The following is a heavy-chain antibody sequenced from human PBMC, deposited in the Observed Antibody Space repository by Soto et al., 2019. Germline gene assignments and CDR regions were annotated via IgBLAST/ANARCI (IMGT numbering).Heavy chain of an antibody. CDR1: GFTFSNYG. CDR3: ASEYCSGGSCYYYGMDV. J-gene: IGHJ6*02. Sequence: QVQLVESGGGVVQPGRSLRLSCAASGFTFSNYGMHWVRQAPGKGLEWVAVIWYDGSNKYYADSVKGRFTISRDNSKNTLYLKMNSLRDEDTAVYYCASEYCSGGSCYYYGMDVWGQGTTVTVSS. V-gene: IGHV3-33*01. CDR2: IWYDGSNK. D-gene: IGHD2-15*01.